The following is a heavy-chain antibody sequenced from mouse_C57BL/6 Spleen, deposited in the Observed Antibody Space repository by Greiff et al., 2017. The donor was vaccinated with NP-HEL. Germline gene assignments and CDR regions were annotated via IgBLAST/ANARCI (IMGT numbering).Heavy chain of an antibody. D-gene: IGHD4-1*01. Sequence: QVQLQQSGPELVKPGASVKISCKASGYAFSSSWMNWVKQRPGQGLEWIGNINPSNGGTNYNEKFKSKATLTVDKSSSTAYMQLSSLTSEDSAVYYCARELGRYYAMDYWGQGTSVTVAS. V-gene: IGHV1-53*01. CDR3: ARELGRYYAMDY. CDR2: INPSNGGT. J-gene: IGHJ4*01. CDR1: GYAFSSSW.